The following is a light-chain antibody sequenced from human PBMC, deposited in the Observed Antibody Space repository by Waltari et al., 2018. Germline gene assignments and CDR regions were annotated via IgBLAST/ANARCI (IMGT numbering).Light chain of an antibody. J-gene: IGKJ4*01. CDR1: QGISSY. CDR3: RQLSSYPLT. Sequence: IQLTQSPSSLSASVGDRVTITCRASQGISSYLAWYQQKPGKAPKLLIYDASTLQSGGPSRFSGSGSGTDFTLTISRLQPEDCATYYCRQLSSYPLTFGGGTKVEIK. V-gene: IGKV1-9*01. CDR2: DAS.